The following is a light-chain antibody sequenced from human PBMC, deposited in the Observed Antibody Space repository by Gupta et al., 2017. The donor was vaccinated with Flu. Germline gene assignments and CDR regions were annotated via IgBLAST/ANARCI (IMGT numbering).Light chain of an antibody. Sequence: DIQMTQSPSSLSASVGDRVTITCRASQSISSYLNWYQQKPGKAPKLLIYAASRVQSGVPSRFSGSGYGTDFTLTISSRQPEDFANYYCQQRDSTPYNFGQGTXVDIK. CDR1: QSISSY. V-gene: IGKV1-39*01. J-gene: IGKJ2*01. CDR3: QQRDSTPYN. CDR2: AAS.